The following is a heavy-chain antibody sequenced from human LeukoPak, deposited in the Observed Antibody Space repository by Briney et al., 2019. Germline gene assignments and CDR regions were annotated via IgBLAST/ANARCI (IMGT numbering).Heavy chain of an antibody. CDR3: ASIAAAGLSFDP. J-gene: IGHJ5*02. V-gene: IGHV4-39*01. CDR2: IYYSGST. Sequence: SETLSLTCTVSGGSISSSSYYWGWIRQPPGKGLEWNGSIYYSGSTYYNPSLKSRVTISVDTSKNQFSLKLSSVTAADTAVYYCASIAAAGLSFDPWGQGTLVTVSS. D-gene: IGHD6-13*01. CDR1: GGSISSSSYY.